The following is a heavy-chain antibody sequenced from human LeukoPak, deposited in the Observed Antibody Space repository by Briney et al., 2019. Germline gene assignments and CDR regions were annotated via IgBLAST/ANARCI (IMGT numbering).Heavy chain of an antibody. CDR1: GFTFSSYG. Sequence: PGGSLRLSCAASGFTFSSYGMHWVRQAPGKGLEWVAVISYDGSNKYYADSVKGRFTISRDNSKNTLYLQMNSLRAEDTAVYYCAKDGKIAVAGPGRVYYYGMDVWGQGTTVTVSS. CDR3: AKDGKIAVAGPGRVYYYGMDV. D-gene: IGHD6-19*01. V-gene: IGHV3-30*18. J-gene: IGHJ6*02. CDR2: ISYDGSNK.